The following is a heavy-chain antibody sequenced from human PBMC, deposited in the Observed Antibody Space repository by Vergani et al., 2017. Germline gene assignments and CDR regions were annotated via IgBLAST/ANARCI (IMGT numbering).Heavy chain of an antibody. CDR3: AKDLGTTSGGRWFDP. J-gene: IGHJ5*02. Sequence: EVQLEESGGGLVLPGRSLRLSCVASGFTSAGYAMHWVRQAPGKGLEWVSGISWNSNSIGYADSVKGRFTISRDNAKNSLYLQMNSLGAEDTALYYCAKDLGTTSGGRWFDPWGQGTLVTVSS. CDR2: ISWNSNSI. V-gene: IGHV3-9*02. D-gene: IGHD1-14*01. CDR1: GFTSAGYA.